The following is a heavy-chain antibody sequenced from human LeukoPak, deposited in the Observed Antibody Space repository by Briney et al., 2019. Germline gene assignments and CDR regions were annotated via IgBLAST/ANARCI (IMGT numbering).Heavy chain of an antibody. V-gene: IGHV3-23*01. CDR2: ISGSGGST. CDR3: AKTVDYRLYYFDY. D-gene: IGHD4-11*01. CDR1: GFTFSSYA. J-gene: IGHJ4*02. Sequence: GGSLRLSCAASGFTFSSYAMSWVRQAPGKGLEWVSDISGSGGSTYYADSVKGRFTISRDNSKITLYLQMDRRRAEDTAVYYCAKTVDYRLYYFDYWGQGTLVTVSS.